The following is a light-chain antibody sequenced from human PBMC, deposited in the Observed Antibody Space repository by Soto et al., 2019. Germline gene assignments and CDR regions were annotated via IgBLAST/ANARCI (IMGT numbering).Light chain of an antibody. CDR2: DVG. CDR3: SSYTRRTTRV. Sequence: QSALTQPASVSGSPGQSIIISCTGTSSDVGGYNYVSWYQHHPGKAPQLMIYDVGNRPSGVSNRFSGSKSGNTASLTISGLQAEDEADYYCSSYTRRTTRVFGGGTKVTVL. J-gene: IGLJ2*01. CDR1: SSDVGGYNY. V-gene: IGLV2-14*03.